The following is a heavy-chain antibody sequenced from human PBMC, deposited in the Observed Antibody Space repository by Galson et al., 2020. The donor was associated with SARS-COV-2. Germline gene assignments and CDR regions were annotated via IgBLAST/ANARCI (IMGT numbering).Heavy chain of an antibody. Sequence: TGGSLRLSCAASGFTFSDHFIDWVRQAPGKGLDWVGRSRNKANTYSTEYAASVKGRFIISRDESKNSVYLQMNSLKTEDTAAYFCTRGRTNWNDYWGQGTLVTVSS. V-gene: IGHV3-72*01. CDR3: TRGRTNWNDY. D-gene: IGHD1-20*01. J-gene: IGHJ4*02. CDR1: GFTFSDHF. CDR2: SRNKANTYST.